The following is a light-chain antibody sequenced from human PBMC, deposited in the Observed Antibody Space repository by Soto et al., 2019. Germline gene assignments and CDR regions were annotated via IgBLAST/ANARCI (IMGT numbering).Light chain of an antibody. J-gene: IGKJ1*01. V-gene: IGKV3-15*01. CDR2: GAS. CDR3: QQYNNWPGT. Sequence: EIVMTQSPATLSVSPGERATLSCRASQSVSSNLAWSQQNPGQAPRLLIYGASTRATGIPARFSGSGSGTEFTLTISSLQSEDFAVYYCQQYNNWPGTFGQGTKVEIK. CDR1: QSVSSN.